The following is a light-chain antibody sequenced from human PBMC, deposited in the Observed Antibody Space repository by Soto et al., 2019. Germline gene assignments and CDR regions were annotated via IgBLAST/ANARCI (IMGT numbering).Light chain of an antibody. CDR2: KAS. Sequence: IRMNQSASALSANIGDRVSITCRASQTINNLMAWYQQKPGQAPKLLIYKASNLETGVPSRFSGSGSGTEFTLTISSLQPDDFATYYCQQYNIYPLTFGGVTKVDIK. V-gene: IGKV1-5*03. J-gene: IGKJ4*01. CDR3: QQYNIYPLT. CDR1: QTINNL.